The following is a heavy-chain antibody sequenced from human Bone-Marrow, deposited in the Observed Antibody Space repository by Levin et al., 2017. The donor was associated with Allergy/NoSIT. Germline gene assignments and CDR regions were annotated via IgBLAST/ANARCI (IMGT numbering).Heavy chain of an antibody. CDR1: EFNVRNNY. J-gene: IGHJ4*02. CDR3: VRRWQ. D-gene: IGHD2-15*01. Sequence: PGGSLRLSCEVSEFNVRNNYMSWVRRAPGKGLEWVSFMYSGGSTHYAESVKGRFTISRDNTKNTLHLQMNSLRAEDTAVYYCVRRWQWGQGTLVTVSS. CDR2: MYSGGST. V-gene: IGHV3-66*04.